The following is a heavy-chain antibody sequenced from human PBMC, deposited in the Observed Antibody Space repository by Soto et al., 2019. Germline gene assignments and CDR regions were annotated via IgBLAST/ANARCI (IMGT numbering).Heavy chain of an antibody. D-gene: IGHD3-22*01. CDR2: ISGSGGST. J-gene: IGHJ4*02. CDR3: AKSPIYSYYGSSGPFDY. V-gene: IGHV3-23*01. Sequence: LRLSCAASGFTFSSYAMSWVRQAPGKGLEWVSAISGSGGSTYYADSVKGRFTISRDNSKNTLYLQMNSLRAEDTAVYYCAKSPIYSYYGSSGPFDYWGQGTLVTVSS. CDR1: GFTFSSYA.